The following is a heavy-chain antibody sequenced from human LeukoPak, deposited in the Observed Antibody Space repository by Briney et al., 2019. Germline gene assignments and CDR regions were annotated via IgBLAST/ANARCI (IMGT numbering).Heavy chain of an antibody. V-gene: IGHV4-31*03. CDR2: IYYSGST. J-gene: IGHJ4*02. D-gene: IGHD4-17*01. CDR3: ARVGGYGDYYNY. CDR1: GGSISSGGYY. Sequence: SETLSLTCTVSGGSISSGGYYWSWIRQHPGKGLEWIGYIYYSGSTYYNPSLKSRVTISVDTSKNQFSLKLSSVTAADTAVYYCARVGGYGDYYNYWGQGTLVTVSS.